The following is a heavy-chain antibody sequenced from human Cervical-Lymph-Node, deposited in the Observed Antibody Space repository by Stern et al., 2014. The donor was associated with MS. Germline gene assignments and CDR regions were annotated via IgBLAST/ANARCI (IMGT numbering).Heavy chain of an antibody. D-gene: IGHD1-7*01. V-gene: IGHV5-51*01. CDR1: GYSFTNYW. J-gene: IGHJ4*02. CDR2: IYPGDSDT. CDR3: ARPRESWNYPYY. Sequence: EVQLVESGAEVKKPGESLKISCKGSGYSFTNYWIGWVRQMPGQGLEWMGIIYPGDSDTRYSPSFQGQVTMSVDKSISTAYLQWSTLKASDTAMYYCARPRESWNYPYYWGQGTLVTVSS.